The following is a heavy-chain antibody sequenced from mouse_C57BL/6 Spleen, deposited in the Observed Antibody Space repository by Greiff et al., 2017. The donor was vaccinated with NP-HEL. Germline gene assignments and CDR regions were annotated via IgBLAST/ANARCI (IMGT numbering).Heavy chain of an antibody. CDR1: GYTFTSYW. CDR2: LDPPSGGT. CDR3: AREDYGSSFDY. D-gene: IGHD1-1*01. J-gene: IGHJ2*01. V-gene: IGHV1-72*01. Sequence: QVQLQQPGAELVNPGASVKLSCKASGYTFTSYWLHRVQQRHPLVPSCLFLLDPPSGGTKYNEKFKSKATLTVDKPSSTAYMQLSSLTSEDSAVYYCAREDYGSSFDYWGQGTTLTVSS.